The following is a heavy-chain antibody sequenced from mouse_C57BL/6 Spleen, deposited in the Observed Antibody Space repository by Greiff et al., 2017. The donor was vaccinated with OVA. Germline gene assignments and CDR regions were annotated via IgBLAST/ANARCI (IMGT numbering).Heavy chain of an antibody. J-gene: IGHJ4*01. CDR2: IVPAYGTT. V-gene: IGHV14-3*01. Sequence: VQLKQSVAELVRPGASVKLSCTAAGVNIKNTYMHWVKQRPEQGLEWIGRIVPAYGTTKYAPKFQGKATITADSSSNTAYLQLSSLTSEDTAIYYCARGRIYDGYSRDYAMDYWGQGTSVTVSS. D-gene: IGHD2-3*01. CDR3: ARGRIYDGYSRDYAMDY. CDR1: GVNIKNTY.